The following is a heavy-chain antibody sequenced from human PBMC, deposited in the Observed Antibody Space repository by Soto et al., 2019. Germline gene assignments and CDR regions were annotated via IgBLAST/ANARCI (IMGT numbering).Heavy chain of an antibody. CDR1: ENTLTELT. CDR3: AADRKIVGTIGAFDF. CDR2: SAPEEGEP. V-gene: IGHV1-24*01. J-gene: IGHJ4*02. Sequence: APVKVSCKVPENTLTELTIDWLRQAPGKGLEWMGRSAPEEGEPIYPQKFQGRVSMTEDPSTDTAYMELTSLRSEDTAVYFCAADRKIVGTIGAFDFWGQGTLVTFSS. D-gene: IGHD1-26*01.